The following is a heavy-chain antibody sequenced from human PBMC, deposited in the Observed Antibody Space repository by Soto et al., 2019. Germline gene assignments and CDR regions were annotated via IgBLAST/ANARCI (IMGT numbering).Heavy chain of an antibody. CDR3: TRGPSGVGDY. CDR1: GFTFSDSA. CDR2: IRSKANSYAT. J-gene: IGHJ4*02. Sequence: EVQLVESGGGLVQPGGSLKLTCAAAGFTFSDSAMHWVRQASGKGLEWVGRIRSKANSYATAYAASVKGRFTISRDDSKNTAYLQMNSLKTEDTAVYYSTRGPSGVGDYCGQGTLVTVSS. D-gene: IGHD6-19*01. V-gene: IGHV3-73*02.